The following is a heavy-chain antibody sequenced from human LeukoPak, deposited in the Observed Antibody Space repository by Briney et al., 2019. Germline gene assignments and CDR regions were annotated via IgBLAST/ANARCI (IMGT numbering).Heavy chain of an antibody. CDR2: ISYDGSNK. V-gene: IGHV3-30*18. CDR1: GFTFSSYG. CDR3: AEDYGDYAYYFDY. D-gene: IGHD4-17*01. Sequence: GGSLRLSCAASGFTFSSYGMQWVRQAPGKGLEWVAVISYDGSNKYYADSVKGRFTISRDNSKNTLYLQMNSLRAEDTAVYYCAEDYGDYAYYFDYWGQGTLVTVSS. J-gene: IGHJ4*02.